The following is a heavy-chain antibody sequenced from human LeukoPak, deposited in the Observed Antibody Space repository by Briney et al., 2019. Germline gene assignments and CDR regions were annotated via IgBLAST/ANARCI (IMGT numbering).Heavy chain of an antibody. CDR2: INHSGST. CDR3: ARGRRYSSSWYDY. CDR1: GGSSSFYY. Sequence: SGTLSLTCTVSGGSSSFYYWSWIRQPPGKGLEWIGEINHSGSTNHNPSLKSRVTISVDTSKNQFSLKLSSGTAADTAVYYCARGRRYSSSWYDYWGQGTLVTVSS. D-gene: IGHD6-13*01. J-gene: IGHJ4*02. V-gene: IGHV4-34*01.